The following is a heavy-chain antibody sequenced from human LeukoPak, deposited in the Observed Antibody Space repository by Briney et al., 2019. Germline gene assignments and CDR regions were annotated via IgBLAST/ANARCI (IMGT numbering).Heavy chain of an antibody. CDR1: GGSISSSSYY. V-gene: IGHV4-39*01. D-gene: IGHD3-10*01. J-gene: IGHJ3*02. CDR3: ARPQYYYGSGGRELNAFDT. CDR2: IYYSRST. Sequence: SETLSLTCTVSGGSISSSSYYWGWIRQPPGKGLEWIGSIYYSRSTYYNPSLKSRVTISVDTSKNQFSLKLSSVTAADTAVYYCARPQYYYGSGGRELNAFDTWGQGTMVTVSS.